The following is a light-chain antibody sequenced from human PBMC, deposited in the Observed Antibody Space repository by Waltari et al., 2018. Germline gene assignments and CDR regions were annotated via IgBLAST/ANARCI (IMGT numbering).Light chain of an antibody. Sequence: SYELTQPPSVSVSPGQTASITCSGDILGNKYASWYQQKPGQSPLLVIYQDTKRPSGIPGLFSGSKSGNAATLTISGTQAMDEADYYCQALGTGAWVFGGGTKLTVL. V-gene: IGLV3-1*01. J-gene: IGLJ3*02. CDR1: ILGNKY. CDR3: QALGTGAWV. CDR2: QDT.